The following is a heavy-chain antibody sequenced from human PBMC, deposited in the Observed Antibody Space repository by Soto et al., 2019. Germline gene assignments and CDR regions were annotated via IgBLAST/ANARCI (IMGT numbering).Heavy chain of an antibody. CDR3: ATPSPAFDY. CDR2: VTTDKGKT. J-gene: IGHJ4*02. Sequence: QVQLVQSGPEVKKPGASVKVSCKTSGYTFTNFGISWVRQAPGQGLEWMGWVTTDKGKTTYAQPFQGRVTMTTDTSTSTAYMDLRSLRSDDTAVYYCATPSPAFDYWGQGTLVTVSS. V-gene: IGHV1-18*01. CDR1: GYTFTNFG.